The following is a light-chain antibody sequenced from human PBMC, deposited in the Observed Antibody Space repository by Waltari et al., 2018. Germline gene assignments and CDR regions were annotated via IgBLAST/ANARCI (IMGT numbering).Light chain of an antibody. Sequence: SSELTQDPTVSVALGQTVRITCQGDSPRRYYPSWYQQRPGQAPILLLYGQNSRPSGIPDRFSGSISGNTASLTITGAQAEDEADYYCHSRDSSSTRFFGGGTRLTV. CDR2: GQN. CDR1: SPRRYY. CDR3: HSRDSSSTRF. J-gene: IGLJ2*01. V-gene: IGLV3-19*01.